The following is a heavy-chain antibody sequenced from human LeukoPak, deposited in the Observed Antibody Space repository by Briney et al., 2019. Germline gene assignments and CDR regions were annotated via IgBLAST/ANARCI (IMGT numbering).Heavy chain of an antibody. V-gene: IGHV3-74*01. J-gene: IGHJ6*02. D-gene: IGHD3-10*01. CDR3: ARDLYYYGSGSMGYYYYGMDV. CDR1: GFTFSSYW. Sequence: GGSPRLSCAASGFTFSSYWMHWVRQAPGKGLVWVSRINSDGSSTSYADSVKGRFTISRDNAKNTLYLQMNSLRAEDTTVYYCARDLYYYGSGSMGYYYYGMDVWGQGTTVTVSS. CDR2: INSDGSST.